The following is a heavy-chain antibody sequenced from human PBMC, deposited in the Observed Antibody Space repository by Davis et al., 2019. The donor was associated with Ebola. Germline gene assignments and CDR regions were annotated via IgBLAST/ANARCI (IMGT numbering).Heavy chain of an antibody. CDR1: GYIFTGYY. CDR2: INPNSGGT. V-gene: IGHV1-2*02. Sequence: ASVKVSCKASGYIFTGYYMHWVRQAPGQGLEWMGWINPNSGGTNYAQKFQGRVTMTRDTSISTAYMELSRLRSDDTAVYYCTREAIAAIYFDYWGQGTLVTVSS. J-gene: IGHJ4*02. CDR3: TREAIAAIYFDY. D-gene: IGHD6-13*01.